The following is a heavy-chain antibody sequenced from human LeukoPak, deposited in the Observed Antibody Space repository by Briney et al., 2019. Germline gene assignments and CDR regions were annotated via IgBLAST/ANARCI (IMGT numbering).Heavy chain of an antibody. Sequence: SETLSLTCTVSGGSISSYYWSWIRQPPGKGLEWIGYIYYSGSTNYNPSLKSRVTISVDTSKSQFSLMVTSVTAADTAVYYCARHLYYYDGVDLWGQGTLVTVSS. CDR3: ARHLYYYDGVDL. D-gene: IGHD3-22*01. CDR2: IYYSGST. CDR1: GGSISSYY. V-gene: IGHV4-59*08. J-gene: IGHJ5*02.